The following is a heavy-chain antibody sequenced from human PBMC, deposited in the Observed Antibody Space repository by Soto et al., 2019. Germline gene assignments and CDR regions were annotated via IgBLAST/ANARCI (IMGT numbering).Heavy chain of an antibody. CDR3: AKNPYGDYGYYYYGMDV. CDR2: IYHSGST. Sequence: PSETLSLTCAVSGGSISSSNWWSWVRQPPGKGLEWIGEIYHSGSTNYNPSLKSRVTISVDKSKNQFSLKLSSVTAADTAVYYCAKNPYGDYGYYYYGMDVWGQGTTVTV. CDR1: GGSISSSNW. V-gene: IGHV4-4*02. D-gene: IGHD4-17*01. J-gene: IGHJ6*02.